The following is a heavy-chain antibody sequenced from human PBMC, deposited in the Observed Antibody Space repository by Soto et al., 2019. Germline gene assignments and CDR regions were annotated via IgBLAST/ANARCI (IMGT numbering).Heavy chain of an antibody. V-gene: IGHV4-30-4*01. Sequence: SETLSLTCTVSGGSISSGDYYWSWIRQPPGKGLEWIGYIYYSGRVYYNSSLKSRVTISVDTSKNQFSLKLSSVTAADTAVHYCARVYYYDSSRYLAFDIWGQGTMVTVSS. CDR3: ARVYYYDSSRYLAFDI. CDR2: IYYSGRV. J-gene: IGHJ3*02. D-gene: IGHD3-22*01. CDR1: GGSISSGDYY.